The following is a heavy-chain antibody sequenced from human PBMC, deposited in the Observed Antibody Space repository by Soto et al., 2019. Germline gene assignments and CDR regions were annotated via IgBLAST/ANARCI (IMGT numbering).Heavy chain of an antibody. V-gene: IGHV3-21*04. CDR3: ARAPVQLWPFDY. CDR2: ISPNGQGI. J-gene: IGHJ4*02. Sequence: PGGSLRLSCGVSGFTVTSNGVSWVRQAPGKGLEWVSAISPNGQGIWYADSVKGRFTISRDNAKNSLYLQMNSLRAEDTAVYYCARAPVQLWPFDYWGQGTLVTVSS. D-gene: IGHD5-18*01. CDR1: GFTVTSNG.